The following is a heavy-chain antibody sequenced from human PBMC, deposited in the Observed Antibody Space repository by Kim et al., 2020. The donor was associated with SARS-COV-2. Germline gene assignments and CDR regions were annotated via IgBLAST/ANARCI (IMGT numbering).Heavy chain of an antibody. CDR3: TRDLRVGRARDGGGFDY. CDR1: GFTFGDYA. CDR2: IRSKAYGGTT. D-gene: IGHD2-21*02. V-gene: IGHV3-49*03. Sequence: GGSLRLSCTASGFTFGDYAMSWFRQAPGKGLEWVGFIRSKAYGGTTEYAASVKGRFTISRDDSKSIAYLQMNSLKTEDTAVYYCTRDLRVGRARDGGGFDYWGQGTLVTVSS. J-gene: IGHJ4*02.